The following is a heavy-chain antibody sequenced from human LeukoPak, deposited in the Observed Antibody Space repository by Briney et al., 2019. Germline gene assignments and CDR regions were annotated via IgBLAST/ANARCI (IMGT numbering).Heavy chain of an antibody. D-gene: IGHD3-22*01. V-gene: IGHV5-51*01. Sequence: HGESLKISCKGSGYSFTNYWIGWVRQMPGKGLEWMGTIYPGDSDTRYSPSFQGQVTISADKSISTAYLQWSSLKASDTAMYYCARGTNSSVVRFAYWGQGTLVTVSS. CDR1: GYSFTNYW. CDR3: ARGTNSSVVRFAY. J-gene: IGHJ4*02. CDR2: IYPGDSDT.